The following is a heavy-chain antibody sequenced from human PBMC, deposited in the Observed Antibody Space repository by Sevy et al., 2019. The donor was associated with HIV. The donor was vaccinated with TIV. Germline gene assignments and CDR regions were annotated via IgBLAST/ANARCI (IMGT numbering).Heavy chain of an antibody. Sequence: SETLSLTCTVSGGSISSYYWSWIRQPPGKRLEWIGYIYYSGSTNYNPSLKSRVTISVDTSKNQFSLKLRSVTAADTAVNYCARESYDILPGSRGMDVWGQGTTVTVSS. J-gene: IGHJ6*02. CDR3: ARESYDILPGSRGMDV. V-gene: IGHV4-59*01. CDR2: IYYSGST. D-gene: IGHD3-9*01. CDR1: GGSISSYY.